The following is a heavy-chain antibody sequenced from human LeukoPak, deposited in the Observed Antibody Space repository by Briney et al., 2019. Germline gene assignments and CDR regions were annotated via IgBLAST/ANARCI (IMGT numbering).Heavy chain of an antibody. Sequence: GGSLRLSCAASGFTFDDYAMHWVRQAPGKGLEWVSLISGDDGSTYYADSVKGRFTISRDNSKNSLYLQMNSLRTEDTALYYCAKAPYYYDSSGRFDYWGQGTLVTVSP. CDR1: GFTFDDYA. CDR3: AKAPYYYDSSGRFDY. D-gene: IGHD3-22*01. CDR2: ISGDDGST. J-gene: IGHJ4*02. V-gene: IGHV3-43*02.